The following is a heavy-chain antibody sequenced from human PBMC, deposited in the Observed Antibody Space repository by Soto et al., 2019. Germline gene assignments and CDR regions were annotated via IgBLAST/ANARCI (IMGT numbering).Heavy chain of an antibody. J-gene: IGHJ3*02. CDR1: GFIVSDTY. D-gene: IGHD2-15*01. CDR2: ISNRGDT. Sequence: EVQLVESGGGLVQPGGSLRLSCTASGFIVSDTYVNWVRQAPGKGLEWVSVISNRGDTHYADSVRGRFSLSRDISDNTLRRQMNNLRVEDTAVYYCAREPRYCRGGSCSTTGEAYDIWGQGTMVTVSS. V-gene: IGHV3-66*01. CDR3: AREPRYCRGGSCSTTGEAYDI.